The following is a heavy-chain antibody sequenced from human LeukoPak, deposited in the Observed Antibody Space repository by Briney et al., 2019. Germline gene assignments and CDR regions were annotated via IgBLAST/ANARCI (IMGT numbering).Heavy chain of an antibody. V-gene: IGHV1-69*04. D-gene: IGHD3-22*01. CDR1: GGTFGSYA. CDR2: IIPIFGIA. Sequence: GASVKVSCKASGGTFGSYAISWVRQAPGQGLEWMGRIIPIFGIANYAQKFQGRVTITADKSTSTAYMELSSLRSEDTAVYYCARSRHYYDSSGSWYFDLWGRGTLVTVSS. CDR3: ARSRHYYDSSGSWYFDL. J-gene: IGHJ2*01.